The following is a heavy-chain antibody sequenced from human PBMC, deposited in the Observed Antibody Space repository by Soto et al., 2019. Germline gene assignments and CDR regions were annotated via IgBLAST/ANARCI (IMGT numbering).Heavy chain of an antibody. CDR1: GFTFSSYS. J-gene: IGHJ5*02. V-gene: IGHV3-48*02. CDR2: ISSSSSTI. Sequence: EAQLVESGGGLVQPGGSLRLSCAASGFTFSSYSMNWVRQAPGKGLEWVSYISSSSSTIYYADSVKGRFTISRDNAKNSLYLQMNSLRDEDTAVYYCAREPYDFLGNWFDPWGQGTLVTVSS. D-gene: IGHD3-3*01. CDR3: AREPYDFLGNWFDP.